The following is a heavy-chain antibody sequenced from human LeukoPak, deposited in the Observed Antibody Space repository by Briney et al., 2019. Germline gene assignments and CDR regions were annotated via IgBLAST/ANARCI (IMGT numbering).Heavy chain of an antibody. CDR1: GYTFTSYY. Sequence: ASVKVSCKASGYTFTSYYMHWVRQAPGQGLEWMGIINPSGGSTSYAQKFQGRVTMTRDTSTSTVYMELSSLRSEDTAVYYCERDYADYYDSRGYRSHNWFDPWGQGTLDTVSS. CDR3: ERDYADYYDSRGYRSHNWFDP. J-gene: IGHJ5*02. V-gene: IGHV1-46*01. D-gene: IGHD3-22*01. CDR2: INPSGGST.